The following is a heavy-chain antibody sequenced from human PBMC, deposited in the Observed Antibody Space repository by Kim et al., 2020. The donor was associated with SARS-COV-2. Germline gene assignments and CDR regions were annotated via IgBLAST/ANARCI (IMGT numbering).Heavy chain of an antibody. Sequence: ARKFQERVTITRAMSTSTAYMELSSLRSEDTAVYYCAADVRTGDSFSFDIWGQGTMVTVSS. V-gene: IGHV1-58*01. D-gene: IGHD3-22*01. CDR3: AADVRTGDSFSFDI. J-gene: IGHJ3*02.